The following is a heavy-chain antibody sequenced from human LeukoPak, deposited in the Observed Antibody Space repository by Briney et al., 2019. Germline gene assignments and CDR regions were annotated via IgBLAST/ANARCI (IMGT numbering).Heavy chain of an antibody. D-gene: IGHD3-10*01. CDR2: ISYDGTIK. V-gene: IGHV3-30*18. J-gene: IGHJ3*02. CDR3: AKSPERLLWFDTDALDI. Sequence: PGRSLRLSCAASGFTFSSYGMHWVRQAPGKGLEWVTTISYDGTIKSYTDSVKGRFTVSRDNSKNTLYVEMNSLRGEDTAVYYCAKSPERLLWFDTDALDIWGQGTMVTVSS. CDR1: GFTFSSYG.